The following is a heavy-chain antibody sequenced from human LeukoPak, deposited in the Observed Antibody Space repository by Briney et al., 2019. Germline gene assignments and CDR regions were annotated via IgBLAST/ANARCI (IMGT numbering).Heavy chain of an antibody. V-gene: IGHV3-21*01. CDR1: GFTFSSYS. CDR3: AKRGYCSGSSCYSASHH. D-gene: IGHD2-15*01. CDR2: ISSSSSYI. Sequence: SGGSLRLSCAASGFTFSSYSMNWVRQAPGKGLEWVSSISSSSSYIYYADSVKGRFTISRDNAKNSLYLQMNSLRAEDTAVYYCAKRGYCSGSSCYSASHHWGEGTLVTVSS. J-gene: IGHJ1*01.